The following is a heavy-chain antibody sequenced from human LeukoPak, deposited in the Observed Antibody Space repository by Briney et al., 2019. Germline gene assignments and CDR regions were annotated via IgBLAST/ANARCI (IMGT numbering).Heavy chain of an antibody. D-gene: IGHD4-17*01. J-gene: IGHJ4*02. CDR2: IYYSGST. CDR1: GGSISSSSYY. V-gene: IGHV4-39*01. CDR3: ARLAVTTSVDY. Sequence: SETLSLTCTVSGGSISSSSYYWGWIRQPPGKGLEWIGSIYYSGSTYYNPSLKSRVTISVDTSKNQSSLKLSSVTAADTAVYYCARLAVTTSVDYWGQGTLVTVSS.